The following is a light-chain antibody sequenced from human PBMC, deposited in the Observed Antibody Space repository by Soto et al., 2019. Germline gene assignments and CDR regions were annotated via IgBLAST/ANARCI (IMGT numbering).Light chain of an antibody. Sequence: EIVMTQSPATLSVSPGERATLSCRASQSVSGNLAWYQQKPGQAPRLLIYDASTRATGIPARFSGSGSGTEFTLTISSLQSEDFALYYCQQYHNLWTFGQGTKVDIK. CDR2: DAS. CDR1: QSVSGN. J-gene: IGKJ1*01. CDR3: QQYHNLWT. V-gene: IGKV3-15*01.